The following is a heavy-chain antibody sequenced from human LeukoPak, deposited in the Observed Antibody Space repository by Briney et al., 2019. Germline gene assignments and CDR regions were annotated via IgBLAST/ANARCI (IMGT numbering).Heavy chain of an antibody. V-gene: IGHV3-48*01. CDR2: ISSSSSTI. J-gene: IGHJ6*03. CDR1: GFTFSSYS. D-gene: IGHD6-13*01. CDR3: AREYSSSWQSPRWYYYYMDV. Sequence: GGSLRLSCAASGFTFSSYSMNWVRQAPGKGLEWVSYISSSSSTIYYADSVKGRFTISRDNAKNSLYLQMNSLRAEDTAVYYCAREYSSSWQSPRWYYYYMDVWGKGTTVTVSS.